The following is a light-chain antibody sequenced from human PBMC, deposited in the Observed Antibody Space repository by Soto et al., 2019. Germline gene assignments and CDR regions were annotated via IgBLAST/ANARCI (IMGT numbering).Light chain of an antibody. CDR3: HQRSNWPAT. J-gene: IGKJ2*01. Sequence: EIVLTQSPATLSLSPGERATLSCRASQSVSSYLAWYQQKPGQAPRLLIYDASNRATGIPARFSGSGSGTDFTLTISSLEPEDFAVYSCHQRSNWPATFGQGTKLEIK. CDR2: DAS. CDR1: QSVSSY. V-gene: IGKV3-11*01.